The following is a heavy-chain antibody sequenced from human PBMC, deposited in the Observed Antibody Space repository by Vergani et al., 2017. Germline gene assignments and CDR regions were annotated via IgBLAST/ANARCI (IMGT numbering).Heavy chain of an antibody. Sequence: EVQLVVSGGGLVQPGRSLRLSCTASGFTFGDYAMSWFRQAPGKGLVWVGCIRSTAYGGTAEYAASVNGRFTIARDDSKSIAYLQMNSLKTEDTAVYYCTTGVYCSGGGCLKDYYYYMDVWGKGTTVTVSS. D-gene: IGHD2-15*01. CDR2: IRSTAYGGTA. CDR3: TTGVYCSGGGCLKDYYYYMDV. V-gene: IGHV3-49*03. CDR1: GFTFGDYA. J-gene: IGHJ6*03.